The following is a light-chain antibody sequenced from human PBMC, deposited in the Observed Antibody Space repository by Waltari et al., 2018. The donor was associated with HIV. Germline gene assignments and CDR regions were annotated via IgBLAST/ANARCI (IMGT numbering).Light chain of an antibody. CDR2: EVT. V-gene: IGLV2-8*01. CDR1: SSDVGGYHY. CDR3: SSYAGSNNYV. Sequence: QSALTQPPSASGSPGQSVTISCTGTSSDVGGYHYVSWYQQHPGKAPKLMIYEVTKRPSGVPDRFSGSKSGNTASLTVSGLQAEYEADYYCSSYAGSNNYVFGTGTKVTVL. J-gene: IGLJ1*01.